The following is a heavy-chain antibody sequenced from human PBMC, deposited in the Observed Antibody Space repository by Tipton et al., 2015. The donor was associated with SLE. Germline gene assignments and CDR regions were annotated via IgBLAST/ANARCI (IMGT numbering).Heavy chain of an antibody. CDR1: GGSISSGGYY. CDR3: ARDRVPYSSGCFDI. D-gene: IGHD6-19*01. Sequence: TLSLTCAVSGGSISSGGYYWSWIRQPAGKGLEWIGHIYTSGSTSYNPSLKSRVTISVDTSRNQFSLKLSSVTAADTAVYYCARDRVPYSSGCFDIWGQGTMVTVSS. CDR2: IYTSGST. V-gene: IGHV4-61*09. J-gene: IGHJ3*02.